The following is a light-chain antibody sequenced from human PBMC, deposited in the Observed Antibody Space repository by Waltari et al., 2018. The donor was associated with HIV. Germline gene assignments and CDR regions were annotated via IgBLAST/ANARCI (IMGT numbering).Light chain of an antibody. CDR2: GAS. CDR3: HQYGTSPQT. CDR1: QTVTSTY. V-gene: IGKV3-20*01. Sequence: EIVLTQSPRTLSLSPGERATLSCRASQTVTSTYLAWYQVKPGQEPRLPIYGASIRATGVPDRFSGSGSGTDFTLAIGRLEPEDFAVYYCHQYGTSPQTFGQGSKVEIK. J-gene: IGKJ2*01.